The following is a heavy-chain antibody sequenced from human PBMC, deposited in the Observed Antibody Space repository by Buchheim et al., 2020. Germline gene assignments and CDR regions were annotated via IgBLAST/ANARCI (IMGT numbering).Heavy chain of an antibody. CDR1: GGSISSYY. CDR2: IYYSGST. J-gene: IGHJ6*02. V-gene: IGHV4-59*01. CDR3: ARDGGIAVEGYYYGMDV. D-gene: IGHD6-19*01. Sequence: QVQLQESGPGLVKPSETLSLTCTVSGGSISSYYWSWIRQPPGKGLEWIGYIYYSGSTNYNPSLKSRVTISVDTSKNQFSLKLSSVTAADTAVYYCARDGGIAVEGYYYGMDVWGQGTT.